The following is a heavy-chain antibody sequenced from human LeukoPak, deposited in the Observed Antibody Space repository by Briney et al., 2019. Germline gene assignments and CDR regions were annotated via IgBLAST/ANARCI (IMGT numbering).Heavy chain of an antibody. J-gene: IGHJ6*02. CDR2: ISAGRNEI. V-gene: IGHV3-21*01. Sequence: PGGSLRLSCVGTGFTFSFYGMSWVRQAPGKGLEQVACISAGRNEIDYADSVKGRFTISRDNAKNSLYLQMNSLRAEDTAVYYCARDVRYYDSSHPYSYYYGMDVWGQGTTVTVSS. D-gene: IGHD3-22*01. CDR3: ARDVRYYDSSHPYSYYYGMDV. CDR1: GFTFSFYG.